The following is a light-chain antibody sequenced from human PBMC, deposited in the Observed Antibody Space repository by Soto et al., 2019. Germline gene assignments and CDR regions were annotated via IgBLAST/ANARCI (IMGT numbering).Light chain of an antibody. V-gene: IGLV2-14*01. CDR1: SSDVGGYNY. CDR2: DVS. CDR3: SSYTSSSTWV. J-gene: IGLJ3*02. Sequence: QSALTQPASVSGSPGQSITISCTGTSSDVGGYNYVSWYQQHPGKAPKLMIYDVSNRPSGVYNRISGSKSGNTASLTISGLQAEDEADYYCSSYTSSSTWVFGGGTKVTVL.